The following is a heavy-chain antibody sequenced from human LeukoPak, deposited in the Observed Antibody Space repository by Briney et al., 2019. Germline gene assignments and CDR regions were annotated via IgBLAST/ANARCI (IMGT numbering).Heavy chain of an antibody. D-gene: IGHD6-19*01. CDR3: ARFGSGWWYNDY. CDR2: INHSGST. J-gene: IGHJ4*02. V-gene: IGHV4-34*01. CDR1: GGSISSYY. Sequence: SETLSLTCTVSGGSISSYYWSWIRQPPGKGLEWIGEINHSGSTNYNPSLKSRVTISVDTSKNQFSLRLTSVTAADTAVYYCARFGSGWWYNDYWGQGTLVTVSS.